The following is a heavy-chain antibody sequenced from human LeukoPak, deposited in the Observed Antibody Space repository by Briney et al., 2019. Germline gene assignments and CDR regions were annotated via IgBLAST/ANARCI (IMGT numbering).Heavy chain of an antibody. CDR1: GYSISSGYY. CDR3: ARDQYSSSSRLFDY. J-gene: IGHJ4*02. D-gene: IGHD6-13*01. V-gene: IGHV4-38-2*02. Sequence: SETLSLTCAVSGYSISSGYYWGWIRQPPGKGLEWIGSIYHSGSTYYNPSLKSRVTISVDTSKNQFSPKLSSVTAADTAVYYCARDQYSSSSRLFDYWGQGTLVTVSS. CDR2: IYHSGST.